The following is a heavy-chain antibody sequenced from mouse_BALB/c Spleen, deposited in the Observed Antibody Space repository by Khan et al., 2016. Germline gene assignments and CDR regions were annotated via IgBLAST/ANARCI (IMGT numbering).Heavy chain of an antibody. V-gene: IGHV14-3*02. J-gene: IGHJ2*01. CDR2: NDPANGNS. CDR3: ARRGPISHYGSSYGY. CDR1: GFNIKDTY. Sequence: VQLKQSGAELVKPGASVKLSCTASGFNIKDTYMHWVKQRPEQGLEWIGRNDPANGNSKYDPKFQGKATIIVDKSSNTAYLQLSSLTSEDTAVDYCARRGPISHYGSSYGYWGQGTTLTVSS. D-gene: IGHD1-1*01.